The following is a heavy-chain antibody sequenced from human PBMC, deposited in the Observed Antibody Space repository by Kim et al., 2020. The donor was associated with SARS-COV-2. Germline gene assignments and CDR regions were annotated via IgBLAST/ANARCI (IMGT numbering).Heavy chain of an antibody. Sequence: SETLSLTCSVSGGSISDSNSYWGWVRQSPGKGLEWIGSFYYSGSTYYNPSLKSRVTISVDTSKNQFSLVLTSVAAADTAVYFCARQGPEGSQSYVMGREFGPWGQETPVPVSS. CDR3: ARQGPEGSQSYVMGREFGP. CDR1: GGSISDSNSY. CDR2: FYYSGST. V-gene: IGHV4-39*01. D-gene: IGHD1-26*01. J-gene: IGHJ5*02.